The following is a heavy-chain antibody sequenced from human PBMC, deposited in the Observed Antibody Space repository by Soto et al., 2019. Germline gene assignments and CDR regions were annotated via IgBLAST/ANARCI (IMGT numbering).Heavy chain of an antibody. V-gene: IGHV3-30*18. J-gene: IGHJ6*02. D-gene: IGHD4-17*01. CDR3: AKDLQSYGDYDYYCYGMDV. Sequence: QVQLVESGGGEVQPGRSLTFSCAASGFTFSTYGMHWVRQTPGKGLEWVAVISYDGTNKFYSDSVKGRFTISRDNFKNTLTLHMTSLRADDTSVYSCAKDLQSYGDYDYYCYGMDVWGLGTRVTVSS. CDR1: GFTFSTYG. CDR2: ISYDGTNK.